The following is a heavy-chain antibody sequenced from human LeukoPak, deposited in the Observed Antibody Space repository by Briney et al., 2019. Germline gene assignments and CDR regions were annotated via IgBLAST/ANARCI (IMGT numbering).Heavy chain of an antibody. CDR3: ARQLERRFDAFDI. CDR1: GYSFTSYW. J-gene: IGHJ3*02. V-gene: IGHV5-51*01. CDR2: IFPGDSDT. D-gene: IGHD1-1*01. Sequence: GESLKFSCTGSGYSFTSYWIGWVRPMPRKGLEWMGIIFPGDSDTRYSPPFQGQVTISADKSISTAYRQWSSLKASDTGMYYCARQLERRFDAFDIWGQGTMVTVSS.